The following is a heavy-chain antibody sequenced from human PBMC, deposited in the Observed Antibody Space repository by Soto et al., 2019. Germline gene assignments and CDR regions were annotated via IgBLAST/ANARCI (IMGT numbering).Heavy chain of an antibody. D-gene: IGHD2-15*01. CDR1: GFTVSSNY. J-gene: IGHJ2*01. CDR3: ARSSRGGNAGYFDL. V-gene: IGHV3-53*02. Sequence: EVQLVETGGGLIQPGGSLRLSCAASGFTVSSNYMSWVRQAPGKGLEWVSVIYSGGSTHYADYVKGRFTISRDNSKNTLYLQMNSLGAEDTAVYYCARSSRGGNAGYFDLWGRGTLVTVSS. CDR2: IYSGGST.